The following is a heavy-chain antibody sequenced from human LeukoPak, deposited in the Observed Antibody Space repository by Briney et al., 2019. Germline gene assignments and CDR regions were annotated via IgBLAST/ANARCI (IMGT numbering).Heavy chain of an antibody. V-gene: IGHV4-34*01. J-gene: IGHJ5*02. CDR3: ARRGQQLVLGVWFDP. CDR2: INHSGST. CDR1: GESFSGYY. D-gene: IGHD6-13*01. Sequence: PSETLSLTCAVYGESFSGYYWSWIRQPPGKGLEWIGEINHSGSTNYNPSLKSRVTISVDTSKNQFSLKLSSVTAADTAVYYCARRGQQLVLGVWFDPWGQGTLVTVSS.